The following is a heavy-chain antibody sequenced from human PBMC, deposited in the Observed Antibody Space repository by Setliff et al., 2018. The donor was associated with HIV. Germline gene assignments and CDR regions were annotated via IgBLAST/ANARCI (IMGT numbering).Heavy chain of an antibody. CDR1: GGNFRSYG. V-gene: IGHV1-69*10. D-gene: IGHD6-19*01. J-gene: IGHJ6*03. CDR3: ARNPEMAALNYFYYYMDV. Sequence: SVKVSCKASGGNFRSYGISWVRQAPGQGLEWMGGIIPMSGVPKYAQKFQGRVTITADKSTSTAYMELSSLRSEDTAVYYCARNPEMAALNYFYYYMDVWGKGTTVTISS. CDR2: IIPMSGVP.